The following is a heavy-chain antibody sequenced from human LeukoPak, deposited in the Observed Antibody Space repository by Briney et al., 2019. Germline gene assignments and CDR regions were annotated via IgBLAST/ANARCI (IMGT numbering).Heavy chain of an antibody. CDR2: IIPILGIA. CDR1: AGTFSSYA. D-gene: IGHD6-13*01. J-gene: IGHJ4*02. V-gene: IGHV1-69*04. Sequence: ASVTLSCKASAGTFSSYAISWVRQAPGQGLESMGRIIPILGIANYAQKFQGRVTITADKSTSTAYMELSSLRSEDTAVYYCARDRRAAADRDFDYWGQGTLVTVSS. CDR3: ARDRRAAADRDFDY.